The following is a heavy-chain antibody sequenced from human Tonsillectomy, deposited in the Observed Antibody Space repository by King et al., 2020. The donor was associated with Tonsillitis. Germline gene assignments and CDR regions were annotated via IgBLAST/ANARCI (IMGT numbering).Heavy chain of an antibody. J-gene: IGHJ6*02. CDR1: GGTFSSYA. D-gene: IGHD2-2*02. CDR3: ARVDRCSSTSCYTEYGMDV. CDR2: IIPIFGTA. Sequence: VQLVESGAEVMKPGSSVKVSCKASGGTFSSYAISWVRQAPGQGLEWMGGIIPIFGTANYAQKFQGRVTITADASTSTAYMELSSLRSEDTAVYDCARVDRCSSTSCYTEYGMDVWGQGTTVTVSS. V-gene: IGHV1-69*01.